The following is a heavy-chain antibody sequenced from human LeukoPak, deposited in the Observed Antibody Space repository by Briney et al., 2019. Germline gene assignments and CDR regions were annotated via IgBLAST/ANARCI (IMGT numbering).Heavy chain of an antibody. CDR3: ARVGGYDYYYYYYMDV. CDR1: GYTFTSYY. Sequence: ASVKVSCKASGYTFTSYYMHWVRQAPGQGLEWMGIINPSGGSTSYAQKFQGRVTMTRDMSTSTVYMELSSLRSEDTAVYYCARVGGYDYYYYYYMDVWGKGTTVTVSS. V-gene: IGHV1-46*01. CDR2: INPSGGST. D-gene: IGHD5-12*01. J-gene: IGHJ6*03.